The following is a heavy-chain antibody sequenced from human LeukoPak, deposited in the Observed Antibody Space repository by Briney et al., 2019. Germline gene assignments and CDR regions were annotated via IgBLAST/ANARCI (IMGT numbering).Heavy chain of an antibody. J-gene: IGHJ4*02. Sequence: SETLSLTCAVSGDSISSNNYWSWVLQSPGKGLAWLVEIHHSGSTHYNPSLKSRVTISVDKSKNQFSLKLTSVTAADTAVYYCARESNDYSFDYWGQGILVTVSS. V-gene: IGHV4-4*02. CDR2: IHHSGST. CDR3: ARESNDYSFDY. D-gene: IGHD1-1*01. CDR1: GDSISSNNY.